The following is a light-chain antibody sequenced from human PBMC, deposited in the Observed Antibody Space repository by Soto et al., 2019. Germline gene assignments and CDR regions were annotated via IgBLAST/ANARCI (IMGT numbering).Light chain of an antibody. CDR3: QQRNDWPWT. J-gene: IGKJ1*01. V-gene: IGKV3-11*01. Sequence: EIVLTQSPGTLSLSPGEGATLSCRASQSVDSNYLAWYQQKPGQAPRLLISDASDRAAGVPVRFSGSGSGTDFTLTISSLEPEDFAVYFCQQRNDWPWTFGQGTKVDIK. CDR1: QSVDSNY. CDR2: DAS.